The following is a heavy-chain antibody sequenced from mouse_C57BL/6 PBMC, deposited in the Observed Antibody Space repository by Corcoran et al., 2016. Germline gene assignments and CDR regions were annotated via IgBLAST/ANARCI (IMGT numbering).Heavy chain of an antibody. Sequence: QVQLKQSGAELVRPGASVKLSCKASGYTFTDYYINWVKQRPGQGLEWIARIYPGSGNTYYNEKFKGKATLTAEKSSSTAYMQLSSLTSEDSAVYFCARSLHYYGSPFDYWGQGTTLTVSS. V-gene: IGHV1-76*01. CDR2: IYPGSGNT. D-gene: IGHD1-1*01. CDR3: ARSLHYYGSPFDY. CDR1: GYTFTDYY. J-gene: IGHJ2*01.